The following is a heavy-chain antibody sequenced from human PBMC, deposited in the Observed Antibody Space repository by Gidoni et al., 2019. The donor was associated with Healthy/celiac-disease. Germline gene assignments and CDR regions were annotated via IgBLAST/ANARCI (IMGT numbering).Heavy chain of an antibody. Sequence: QVQLVQPGAEVKKPWSSVKVSCKASVGTLSRYAIRWVRQAPGQGLEWMGGIIPIFGTANYAQKFQGRVTLTADESTSTAYMELSSLRSEDTAVYYCAKRNHYYGSGSPGYYYYGMDVWGQGTTVTVSS. CDR1: VGTLSRYA. CDR3: AKRNHYYGSGSPGYYYYGMDV. J-gene: IGHJ6*02. CDR2: IIPIFGTA. D-gene: IGHD3-10*01. V-gene: IGHV1-69*01.